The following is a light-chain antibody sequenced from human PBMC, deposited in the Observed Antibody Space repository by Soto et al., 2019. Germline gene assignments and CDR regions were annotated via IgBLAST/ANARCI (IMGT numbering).Light chain of an antibody. V-gene: IGKV3D-15*01. CDR2: DIF. Sequence: EIVMTQSPATLSVSPAERATLSCRASQSVGSDLAWYQQKPGQAPRLVIYDIFTRATVVPTRISGSGSGPKFTLTIGSRQSEDFAVYCCQQYNSCPLTFGGGTKVDIK. CDR3: QQYNSCPLT. CDR1: QSVGSD. J-gene: IGKJ4*01.